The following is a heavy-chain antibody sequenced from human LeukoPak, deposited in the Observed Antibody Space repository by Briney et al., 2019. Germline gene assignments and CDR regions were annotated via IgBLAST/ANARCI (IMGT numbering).Heavy chain of an antibody. V-gene: IGHV1-2*02. Sequence: GASVKVSCKASGYTFTGYYMHWVRQAPGQGLEWMGWINPNSGGTNYAQKFQGRVTMTRDTSISTAYMELSRLRSGDTDVYYCAGDGRDSSGWYTFAYIDYWGQGTLVTVSS. CDR2: INPNSGGT. D-gene: IGHD6-19*01. CDR3: AGDGRDSSGWYTFAYIDY. J-gene: IGHJ4*02. CDR1: GYTFTGYY.